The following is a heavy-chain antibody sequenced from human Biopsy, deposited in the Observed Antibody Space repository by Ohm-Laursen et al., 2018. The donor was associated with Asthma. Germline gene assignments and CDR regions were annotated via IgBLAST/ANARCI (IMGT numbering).Heavy chain of an antibody. CDR1: GFTFSSYA. D-gene: IGHD6-19*01. Sequence: SLRLSCTASGFTFSSYAMHWVRQAPGKGLEWVAVISYDGSNKYYADSVKGRFTISRDNSKNTLYLQMNSLRAEDTAVYYCAREGIAVAHFDYWGQGTLGTVAS. J-gene: IGHJ4*02. V-gene: IGHV3-30-3*01. CDR2: ISYDGSNK. CDR3: AREGIAVAHFDY.